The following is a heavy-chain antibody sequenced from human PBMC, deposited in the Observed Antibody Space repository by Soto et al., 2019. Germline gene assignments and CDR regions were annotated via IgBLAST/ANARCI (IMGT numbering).Heavy chain of an antibody. Sequence: QVQLVESGGGLVKPGGSLRLSCAASGFTFSDYYMSWIRQAPGKGLEWVSYISSSGSTIYYADSMKDRFTISRDNAKNSLYLQMTSLRAEDTAVYYCARRKQLVLRYYYYYYMDAWVKGTTVTVSS. CDR2: ISSSGSTI. J-gene: IGHJ6*03. V-gene: IGHV3-11*01. CDR1: GFTFSDYY. D-gene: IGHD6-13*01. CDR3: ARRKQLVLRYYYYYYMDA.